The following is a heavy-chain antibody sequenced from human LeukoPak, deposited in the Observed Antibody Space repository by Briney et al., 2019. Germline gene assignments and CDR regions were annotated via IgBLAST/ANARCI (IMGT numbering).Heavy chain of an antibody. CDR2: TSGSGDNT. CDR3: AKSIWEVVEPGTFDI. J-gene: IGHJ3*02. D-gene: IGHD2-2*01. Sequence: GGSLRLSCAASGFTFSSYAMSWVRQAPGKGREWVSATSGSGDNTYYADSGKGRFTISRDNSKNTLYLQMNSLRAEDTAVYYCAKSIWEVVEPGTFDIWGQGTMVTVSS. CDR1: GFTFSSYA. V-gene: IGHV3-23*01.